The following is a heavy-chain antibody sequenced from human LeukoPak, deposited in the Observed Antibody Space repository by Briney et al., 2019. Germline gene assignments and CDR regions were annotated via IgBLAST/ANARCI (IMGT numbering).Heavy chain of an antibody. J-gene: IGHJ6*03. D-gene: IGHD5-18*01. Sequence: PSETLSLTCAVYGGSFSGYYWSWIRQPPGKGLEWIGEINHSGSTNYNPSLKSRVTISADTSKNQFSLKLTSVTAADTAVYYCARTTEGGYTYGYFYYYYMDVWGKGTTVTISS. CDR1: GGSFSGYY. CDR2: INHSGST. CDR3: ARTTEGGYTYGYFYYYYMDV. V-gene: IGHV4-34*01.